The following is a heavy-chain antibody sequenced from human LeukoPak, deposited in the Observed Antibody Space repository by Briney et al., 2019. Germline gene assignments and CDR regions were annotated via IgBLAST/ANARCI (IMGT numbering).Heavy chain of an antibody. J-gene: IGHJ6*03. D-gene: IGHD6-19*01. CDR3: ARADYYFFMDV. CDR2: IRFDATIK. Sequence: PGGPLRLSCAASGFSFSDYGIHWVRQAPGKGLEWVAFIRFDATIKYYADSVKGRFTISRDNSKNTVYFQMNSLRPEDTAVYYCARADYYFFMDVWGKGTTVTVSS. CDR1: GFSFSDYG. V-gene: IGHV3-30*02.